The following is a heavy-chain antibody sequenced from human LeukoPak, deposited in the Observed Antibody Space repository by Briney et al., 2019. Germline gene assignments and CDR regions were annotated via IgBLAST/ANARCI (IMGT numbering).Heavy chain of an antibody. CDR1: GFTFSTYI. D-gene: IGHD5-24*01. V-gene: IGHV3-64D*06. CDR2: ITGNGGST. J-gene: IGHJ4*02. Sequence: PGGSLRLSCSASGFTFSTYIMHWVRQAPGKGLETVSAITGNGGSTLYADSVKGRFTISRDNSKNTLYLQMSSLRAEDTAMYYCARRDDYSAYDCWGQGTLVTASS. CDR3: ARRDDYSAYDC.